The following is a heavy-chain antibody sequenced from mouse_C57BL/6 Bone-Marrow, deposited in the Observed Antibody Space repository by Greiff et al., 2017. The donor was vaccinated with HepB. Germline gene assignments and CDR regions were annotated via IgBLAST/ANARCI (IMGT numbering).Heavy chain of an antibody. CDR2: IDPSDSYT. Sequence: VQLQQPGAELVRPGTSVKLSCKASGYTFTSYWMHWVKQRPGQGLEWIGVIDPSDSYTNYNQKFKGKATLTVDTSSSTAYMQLSSLTSEDSAVYYCAREEDYDYPWFAYWGQGTLVTVSA. CDR1: GYTFTSYW. V-gene: IGHV1-59*01. CDR3: AREEDYDYPWFAY. J-gene: IGHJ3*01. D-gene: IGHD2-4*01.